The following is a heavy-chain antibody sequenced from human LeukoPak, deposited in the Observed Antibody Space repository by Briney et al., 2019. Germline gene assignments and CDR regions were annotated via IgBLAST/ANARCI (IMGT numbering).Heavy chain of an antibody. J-gene: IGHJ4*02. V-gene: IGHV3-53*01. CDR1: GFTVSSSY. Sequence: PGGSLRLSCAASGFTVSSSYMSWVRQAPGKGLEWVSVIYSGGTTYYADSVKGRFTISRDNSKNSLYLQMSSLRAEDMAVYYCVGLEGQWPPLHFHYWGQGTLVTVSS. CDR3: VGLEGQWPPLHFHY. D-gene: IGHD6-19*01. CDR2: IYSGGTT.